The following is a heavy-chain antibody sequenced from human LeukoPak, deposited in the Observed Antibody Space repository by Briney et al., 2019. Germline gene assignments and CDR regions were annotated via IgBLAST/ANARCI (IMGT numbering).Heavy chain of an antibody. CDR3: ARAKTEWLVPFDY. CDR1: GFTFSAYA. D-gene: IGHD6-19*01. CDR2: IGSDNKP. J-gene: IGHJ4*02. V-gene: IGHV3-23*05. Sequence: PGGSLRLSCEASGFTFSAYAMTWVRQAPGKGLEWVSSIGSDNKPHYSESVKGRFAISRDNSKSMLFLQLNSLRAEDTALYYCARAKTEWLVPFDYWGQGTLVTVPS.